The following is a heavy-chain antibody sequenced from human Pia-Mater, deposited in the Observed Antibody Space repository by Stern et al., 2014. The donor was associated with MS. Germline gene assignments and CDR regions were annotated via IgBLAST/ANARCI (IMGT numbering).Heavy chain of an antibody. J-gene: IGHJ4*02. Sequence: EVQLVESGGGLVQPGGSLRLSCAASGFTLSDYGMNWVRQAPGKGLEWVSYISSTSSSIHYGDSVKGRFNISRDNAKNSLYLQMNSLRAEDTAVYYCARVGYDSSGTVFQFDYWGQGTLVTVSS. CDR3: ARVGYDSSGTVFQFDY. CDR2: ISSTSSSI. V-gene: IGHV3-48*01. CDR1: GFTLSDYG. D-gene: IGHD3-22*01.